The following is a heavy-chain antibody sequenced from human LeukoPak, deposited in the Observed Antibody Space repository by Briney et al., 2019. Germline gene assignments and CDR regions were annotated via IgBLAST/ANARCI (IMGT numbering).Heavy chain of an antibody. V-gene: IGHV4-4*07. J-gene: IGHJ3*02. CDR2: IYTSGST. D-gene: IGHD4-17*01. Sequence: SETLSLTCTVSGGSISSYYWSRVRQPAGKGLEWIGRIYTSGSTNYNPSLKSRVTMSVDTSKNQFSLKLSSVTAADTAVYYCARSSLDYGDYADAFDIWGQGTMVTVSS. CDR1: GGSISSYY. CDR3: ARSSLDYGDYADAFDI.